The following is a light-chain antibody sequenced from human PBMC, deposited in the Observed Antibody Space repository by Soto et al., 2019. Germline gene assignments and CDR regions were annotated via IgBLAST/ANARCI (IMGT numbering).Light chain of an antibody. V-gene: IGLV2-11*01. Sequence: QSDLAQPRSVSGSPGQSVTISCTATTSDVGAYNTVSWYQHHPGKAPKLMISDVTSRPSGVPDRFSGSKSGITAFLTISGLQAEDEADYYCCSFAGSYSVFGGGTKLTVL. CDR1: TSDVGAYNT. CDR2: DVT. J-gene: IGLJ2*01. CDR3: CSFAGSYSV.